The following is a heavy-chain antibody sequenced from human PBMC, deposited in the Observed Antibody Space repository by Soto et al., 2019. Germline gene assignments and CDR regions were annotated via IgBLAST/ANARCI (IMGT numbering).Heavy chain of an antibody. Sequence: QVQLQESGPGLVKPSETLSLTCTVSGGSVSSGSYYWSWIRQPPGKGLEWIGYIYYSGSTNYNPSLKSRVTISVDTSKNQVSLKLSSVTAADTAVYYCARATVTTNYYYGMDVWGQGTTVTVSS. V-gene: IGHV4-61*01. CDR2: IYYSGST. CDR3: ARATVTTNYYYGMDV. CDR1: GGSVSSGSYY. D-gene: IGHD4-17*01. J-gene: IGHJ6*02.